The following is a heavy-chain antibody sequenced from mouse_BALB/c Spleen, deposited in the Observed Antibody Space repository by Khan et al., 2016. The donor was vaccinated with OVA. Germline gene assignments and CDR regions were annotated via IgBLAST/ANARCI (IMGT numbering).Heavy chain of an antibody. CDR2: INPNNGCT. CDR1: GYTFTSYY. V-gene: IGHV1S81*02. CDR3: TSSGYGTFAY. J-gene: IGHJ3*01. D-gene: IGHD1-1*02. Sequence: VKLLESGAELVKPGASVRLSCKASGYTFTSYYLSWVKQRPGQGLEWIGDINPNNGCTNFNEKFRTKATLTVDKSSNTAYMELSRLTSEDSAVYYCTSSGYGTFAYWGQGTLVTVSA.